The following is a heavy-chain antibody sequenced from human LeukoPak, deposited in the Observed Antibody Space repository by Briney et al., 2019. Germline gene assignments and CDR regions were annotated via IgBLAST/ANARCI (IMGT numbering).Heavy chain of an antibody. CDR3: ARDGDSSGWYQGYYYYGMDV. D-gene: IGHD6-19*01. J-gene: IGHJ6*02. Sequence: SETLSLTCTVSGGSISSYYWSWIRQPPGKGLEWIGYIYYSGSTNYNPSLKSRVTISVDTSKNQFSLKLSSVTAADTAVYYCARDGDSSGWYQGYYYYGMDVWGQGTTVTVSS. CDR1: GGSISSYY. CDR2: IYYSGST. V-gene: IGHV4-59*01.